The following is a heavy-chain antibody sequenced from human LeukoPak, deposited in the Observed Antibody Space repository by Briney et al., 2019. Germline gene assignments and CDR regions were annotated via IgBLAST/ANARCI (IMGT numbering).Heavy chain of an antibody. CDR2: VYYRGNA. V-gene: IGHV4-39*01. Sequence: PSETQSLTCSVSGAFISTRPYYYSWIRQSPTEGLEWIASVYYRGNAYYRPSLFIRATSSVDRSKNLVFLNLASVTATDTGIYYCATHEQGSYFETWGHGTLVIVSS. CDR1: GAFISTRPYY. J-gene: IGHJ4*01. CDR3: ATHEQGSYFET. D-gene: IGHD3-10*01.